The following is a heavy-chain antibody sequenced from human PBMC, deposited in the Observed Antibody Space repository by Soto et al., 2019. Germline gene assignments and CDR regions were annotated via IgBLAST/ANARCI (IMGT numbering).Heavy chain of an antibody. V-gene: IGHV6-1*01. CDR3: AKGDNLGPKTGYAFDP. D-gene: IGHD5-12*01. CDR2: TYFRSKWYN. Sequence: SQTLSLTCAISGDSVSSNTSSWNCSSQSPSRGLEWLGRTYFRSKWYNDYAVSVKSRIIINPDTSNNQFSLQLNSVTPEDTAVYFCAKGDNLGPKTGYAFDPWGQGIMVTVSS. CDR1: GDSVSSNTSS. J-gene: IGHJ5*02.